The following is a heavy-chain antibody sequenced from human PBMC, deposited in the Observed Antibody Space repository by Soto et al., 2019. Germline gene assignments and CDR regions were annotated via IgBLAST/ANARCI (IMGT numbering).Heavy chain of an antibody. CDR1: GYTFTSYA. Sequence: ASVKVSCKASGYTFTSYAMHWVRQAPGQRLEWMGWINAGNGNTKYSQKFQGRVTITRDTSASTAYMELSSLRSEDTAVYYCARDAGGISQQYNCFDPWGQGTLVTVSS. D-gene: IGHD2-15*01. CDR3: ARDAGGISQQYNCFDP. J-gene: IGHJ5*02. CDR2: INAGNGNT. V-gene: IGHV1-3*01.